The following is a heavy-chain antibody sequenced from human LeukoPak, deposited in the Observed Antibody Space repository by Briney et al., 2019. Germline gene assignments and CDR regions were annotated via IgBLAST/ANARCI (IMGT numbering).Heavy chain of an antibody. CDR3: ARHAVYYGSGNRAFDI. V-gene: IGHV5-51*01. J-gene: IGHJ3*02. CDR2: IYPGDSDT. D-gene: IGHD3-10*01. Sequence: GESLKISCKGSGYSFTSYLIGWVRQMPGKGLEWMGIIYPGDSDTRYSPSFQGQVTITADKSISTAYLQWSSLKASDTAIYYCARHAVYYGSGNRAFDIWGQGTMVTVSS. CDR1: GYSFTSYL.